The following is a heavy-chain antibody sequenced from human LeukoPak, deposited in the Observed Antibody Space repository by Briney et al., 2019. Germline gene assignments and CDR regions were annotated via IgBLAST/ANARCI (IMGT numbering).Heavy chain of an antibody. V-gene: IGHV1-2*02. CDR2: INPNGGGT. CDR3: ARDVEDIVVVVAASPYNWFDP. Sequence: ASVKVSCKASGYTFTGYYMHWVRQAPGQGLEWMGWINPNGGGTNYAQKFQGRVTMTRDTSISTAYMELSRLRSDDTAVYYCARDVEDIVVVVAASPYNWFDPWGQGTLVTVSS. J-gene: IGHJ5*02. D-gene: IGHD2-15*01. CDR1: GYTFTGYY.